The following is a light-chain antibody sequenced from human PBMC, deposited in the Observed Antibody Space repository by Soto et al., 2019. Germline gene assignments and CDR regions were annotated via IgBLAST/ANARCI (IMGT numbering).Light chain of an antibody. CDR1: QSMSSY. CDR3: QQYKSFSPYT. CDR2: DAS. Sequence: DIQMTQSPSTLSASVGDRVTITCRASQSMSSYLAWYQQKPGKAPQILIYDASTLESGVPARFSGSGSGTEFTLTISSLQPDDFATYYCQQYKSFSPYTFGQGTRLEI. J-gene: IGKJ2*01. V-gene: IGKV1-5*01.